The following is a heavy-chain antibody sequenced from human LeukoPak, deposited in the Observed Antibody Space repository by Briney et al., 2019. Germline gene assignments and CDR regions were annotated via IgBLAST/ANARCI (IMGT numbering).Heavy chain of an antibody. D-gene: IGHD4-23*01. CDR3: AREPPSAGGNSRWFDP. J-gene: IGHJ5*02. CDR1: GGSISSSSYY. CDR2: IYYNGST. Sequence: SETLSLTCTVSGGSISSSSYYWGWIRQPPGKGLEWIGSIYYNGSTYYNPSLKSRVTISVDTSKNQFSLKLSSVTAADTAVYYCAREPPSAGGNSRWFDPWGQGTLVTVSS. V-gene: IGHV4-39*07.